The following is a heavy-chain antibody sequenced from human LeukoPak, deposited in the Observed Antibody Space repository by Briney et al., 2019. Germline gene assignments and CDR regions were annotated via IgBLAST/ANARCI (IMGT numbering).Heavy chain of an antibody. CDR1: GFTFSSYA. J-gene: IGHJ4*02. Sequence: GGSLRLPCVASGFTFSSYAMHWVRQAPGKGLEYVSAISSNGGSTYYANSVKGRFTISRDNSKNTLYLQMGSLRAGDMAVYYCARDSIAVAGTIDYWGQGTLVTVSS. CDR2: ISSNGGST. D-gene: IGHD6-19*01. CDR3: ARDSIAVAGTIDY. V-gene: IGHV3-64*01.